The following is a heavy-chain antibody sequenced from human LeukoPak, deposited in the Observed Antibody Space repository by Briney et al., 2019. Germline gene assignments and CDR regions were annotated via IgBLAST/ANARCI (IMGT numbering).Heavy chain of an antibody. V-gene: IGHV3-74*01. CDR2: ITNDGSST. CDR3: ARAGPLARAFDY. CDR1: GLTFSSHW. Sequence: TGGSLRLSCAASGLTFSSHWMHWVRQAPGKGLVWVSRITNDGSSTTYADSVKGRFTISRDNAKNMLYLQVNSLRAEDTAVYYCARAGPLARAFDYWGQGTLVTVSS. J-gene: IGHJ4*02.